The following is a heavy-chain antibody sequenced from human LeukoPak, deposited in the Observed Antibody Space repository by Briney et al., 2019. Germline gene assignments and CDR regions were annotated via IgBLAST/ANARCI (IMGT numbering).Heavy chain of an antibody. D-gene: IGHD7-27*01. V-gene: IGHV4-59*08. J-gene: IGHJ4*02. CDR2: IYYSGST. CDR3: AAQPTGDSHFDY. CDR1: GGSISSYY. Sequence: SETLSLTCTVSGGSISSYYWSWIRQPPGKGLEWIGYIYYSGSTNYNPSLKSRVTISVDTSKNQFSLKLSSVTAADTAVYYCAAQPTGDSHFDYWGQGTLVTVSS.